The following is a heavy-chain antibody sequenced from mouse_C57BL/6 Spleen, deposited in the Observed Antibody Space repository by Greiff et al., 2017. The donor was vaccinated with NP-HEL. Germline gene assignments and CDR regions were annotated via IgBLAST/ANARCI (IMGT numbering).Heavy chain of an antibody. CDR3: ARYPSYYGSSGYAMDY. D-gene: IGHD1-1*01. CDR1: GYTFTGYW. Sequence: QVQLKESGAELMKPGASVKLSCKATGYTFTGYWIEWVKQRPGHGLEWIGEILPGSGSTNYNEKFKGKATFTADTSSNTAYMQLSSLTTEDSAIYYCARYPSYYGSSGYAMDYWGQGTSVTVSS. J-gene: IGHJ4*01. V-gene: IGHV1-9*01. CDR2: ILPGSGST.